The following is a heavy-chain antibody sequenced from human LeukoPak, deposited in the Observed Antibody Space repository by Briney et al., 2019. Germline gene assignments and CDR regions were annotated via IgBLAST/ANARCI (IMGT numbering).Heavy chain of an antibody. J-gene: IGHJ4*02. CDR2: IIPIFGTA. V-gene: IGHV1-69*13. Sequence: ATVKVSCKASGGTFSSYAISWVRQAPGQGLEWMGGIIPIFGTANYAQKFQGRVTITADEPTSTAYMELSSLRSEDTAVYYCARDSYCSGGSCYSTRGYFDYWGQGTLVTVSS. CDR3: ARDSYCSGGSCYSTRGYFDY. CDR1: GGTFSSYA. D-gene: IGHD2-15*01.